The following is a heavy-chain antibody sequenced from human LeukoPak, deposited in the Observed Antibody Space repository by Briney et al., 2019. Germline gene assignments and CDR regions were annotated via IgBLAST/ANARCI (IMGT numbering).Heavy chain of an antibody. CDR3: AADLAAEYYMDV. D-gene: IGHD6-13*01. J-gene: IGHJ6*03. CDR2: IVVGSGNT. V-gene: IGHV1-58*01. CDR1: GFTFTSSA. Sequence: SVKVSCKASGFTFTSSAVQWVRQARGQRLEWIGWIVVGSGNTNYAQKFQERVTITRDMSTSTAYMELSSLRSEDTAVYYCAADLAAEYYMDVWGKGTMVTVSS.